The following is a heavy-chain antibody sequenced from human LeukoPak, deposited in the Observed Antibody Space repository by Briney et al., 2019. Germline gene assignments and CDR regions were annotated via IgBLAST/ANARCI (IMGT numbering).Heavy chain of an antibody. CDR2: ISAYNGNT. CDR3: ARDLTYYHDSSGYHYGMDV. J-gene: IGHJ6*02. Sequence: ASVKVSCKASGYTFTGYDINWVRQATGQGLEWMGWISAYNGNTNYAQKLQGRVTMTTDTSTSTAYMELRSLRSDDTAVYYCARDLTYYHDSSGYHYGMDVWGQGTTVTVSS. D-gene: IGHD3-22*01. V-gene: IGHV1-18*01. CDR1: GYTFTGYD.